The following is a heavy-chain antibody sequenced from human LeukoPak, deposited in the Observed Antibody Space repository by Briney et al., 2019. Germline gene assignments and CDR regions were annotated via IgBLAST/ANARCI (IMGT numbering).Heavy chain of an antibody. Sequence: GGSLRVSCVASGFTFRIYGMAWVRQAPGKGLEWVSTFSGSDTSRTYYSDSVKGRFTISRDNSKNTVHLQMSNLRPEDTAVYFCARGISSSWLRQYFDAWGRGTEVSVSS. J-gene: IGHJ4*02. CDR2: FSGSDTSRT. CDR1: GFTFRIYG. CDR3: ARGISSSWLRQYFDA. V-gene: IGHV3-23*01. D-gene: IGHD6-13*01.